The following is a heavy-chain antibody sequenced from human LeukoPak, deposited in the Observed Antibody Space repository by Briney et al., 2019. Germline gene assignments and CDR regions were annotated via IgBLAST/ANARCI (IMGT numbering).Heavy chain of an antibody. D-gene: IGHD3-22*01. CDR1: GGSISSSYYY. J-gene: IGHJ4*02. CDR3: ARVTVADYDSSGYYDY. Sequence: SETLSLTCTVSGGSISSSYYYWGWIRQPPGKGLEWIGSIYYSGSTYYNPSLKSRVTISVDTSKNQFSLKLSSVTAADTAVYYCARVTVADYDSSGYYDYWGQGTLVTVSS. V-gene: IGHV4-39*07. CDR2: IYYSGST.